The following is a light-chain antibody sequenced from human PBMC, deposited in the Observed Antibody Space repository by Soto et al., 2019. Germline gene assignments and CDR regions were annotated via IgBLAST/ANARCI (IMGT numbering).Light chain of an antibody. J-gene: IGLJ2*01. CDR3: SSYAGTDIVL. Sequence: QSALTQPPSASGSPGQSVTISCTGTSSDVGGYNFVSWYQQHPGKAPKLIIYEVTQRPSGVPDRFSGSKSGNTASLAVSGLQGEDEADYYCSSYAGTDIVLFGGGTKLTVL. CDR2: EVT. CDR1: SSDVGGYNF. V-gene: IGLV2-8*01.